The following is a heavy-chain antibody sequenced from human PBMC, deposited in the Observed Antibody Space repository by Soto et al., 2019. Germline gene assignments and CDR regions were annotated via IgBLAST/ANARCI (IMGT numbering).Heavy chain of an antibody. D-gene: IGHD2-8*01. Sequence: XLRLSCAASGFTFSRYAMHWVRQAPGEGLEWVAVISRDGSSKYYGDSVKGRFTVSRDNSNNTLYLSMTSLRPDDTAVFYCARSRNGAVPDSINFWGQGTLVTVSS. J-gene: IGHJ4*02. CDR1: GFTFSRYA. CDR3: ARSRNGAVPDSINF. CDR2: ISRDGSSK. V-gene: IGHV3-30-3*01.